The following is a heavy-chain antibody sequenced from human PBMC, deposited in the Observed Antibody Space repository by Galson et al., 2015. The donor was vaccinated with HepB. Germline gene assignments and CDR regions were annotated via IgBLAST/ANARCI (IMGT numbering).Heavy chain of an antibody. CDR2: ITPSGDNT. CDR1: GFTFSYYA. Sequence: SLRLSCAASGFTFSYYAMAWVRQAPGKGLEWISAITPSGDNTYSADSMKGRFFISRANSQNTLFLQTNRLRADDTAIYFCAKVFPEKTDGWYRQALYYFDSWGQGTRVTVSS. V-gene: IGHV3-23*01. J-gene: IGHJ4*02. CDR3: AKVFPEKTDGWYRQALYYFDS. D-gene: IGHD6-19*01.